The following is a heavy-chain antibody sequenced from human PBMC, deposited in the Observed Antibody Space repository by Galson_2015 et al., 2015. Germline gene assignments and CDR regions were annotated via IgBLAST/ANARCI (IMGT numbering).Heavy chain of an antibody. D-gene: IGHD2-15*01. J-gene: IGHJ4*02. CDR3: ATSSQDCSATTCPYNY. V-gene: IGHV1-69*06. Sequence: SVKVSCKASGGSFSMYSINWVRQAPGQGPQWMGGITPLFSTANYAQKFQGRVTITAEKSTNTVYMELSSLRSEDTAVYFCATSSQDCSATTCPYNYWGQGTLVTVSS. CDR2: ITPLFSTA. CDR1: GGSFSMYS.